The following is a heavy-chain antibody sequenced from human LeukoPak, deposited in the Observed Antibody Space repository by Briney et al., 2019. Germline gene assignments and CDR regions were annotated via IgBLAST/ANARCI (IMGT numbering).Heavy chain of an antibody. V-gene: IGHV1-2*02. CDR1: GYTFTGYY. J-gene: IGHJ5*02. Sequence: ASVKVSCKASGYTFTGYYMHWVRQAPGQGLEWIGWINPNSGGTNYAQKFQGRVTMTRDTSISTAYMELSRLRSDDTAVYYCASGTMVRGVKGPFDPWGQGTLVTVSS. CDR2: INPNSGGT. D-gene: IGHD3-10*01. CDR3: ASGTMVRGVKGPFDP.